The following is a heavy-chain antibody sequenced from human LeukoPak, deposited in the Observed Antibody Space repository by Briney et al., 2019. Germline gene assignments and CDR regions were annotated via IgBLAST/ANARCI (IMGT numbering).Heavy chain of an antibody. CDR2: IWYDGSNK. D-gene: IGHD1-26*01. CDR3: ARDSAYSGSHYYYYGMDV. J-gene: IGHJ6*02. V-gene: IGHV3-33*01. CDR1: GFTFSSYG. Sequence: GRSLRLSCAASGFTFSSYGMHWVRQAPGKGLEWVAVIWYDGSNKYYADSVKGRFTISRDNSKNTLYLQMNSLRAEDTAVYYCARDSAYSGSHYYYYGMDVWGQGTTVTVSS.